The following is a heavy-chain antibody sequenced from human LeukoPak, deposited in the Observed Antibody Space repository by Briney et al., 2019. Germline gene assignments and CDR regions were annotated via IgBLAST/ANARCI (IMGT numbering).Heavy chain of an antibody. Sequence: PGGSLRLSCAASGFTFSSYWMNWVRQAPGKGLVWVSTIKSDGSWTTYADSVKGRFTISRDNSKNTLSLQMNSLRAEDTAVYYCAKHDYGDFTPSPFPIWGQGTLVTVSS. D-gene: IGHD4-17*01. CDR2: IKSDGSWT. V-gene: IGHV3-74*01. J-gene: IGHJ4*02. CDR1: GFTFSSYW. CDR3: AKHDYGDFTPSPFPI.